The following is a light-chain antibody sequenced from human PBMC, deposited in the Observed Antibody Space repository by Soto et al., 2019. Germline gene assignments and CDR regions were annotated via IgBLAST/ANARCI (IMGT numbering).Light chain of an antibody. CDR1: QCVXSSY. J-gene: IGKJ1*01. CDR3: QQYGSASWT. CDR2: AAS. Sequence: IVLTQCPCTLSLSPGERATLSCRASQCVXSSYAAWYQQQPGQAPCLLXDAASSRATGSPDRLSGSGSATDFTLTISRLDPEYFAVYYCQQYGSASWTFGQGTKVDIK. V-gene: IGKV3-20*01.